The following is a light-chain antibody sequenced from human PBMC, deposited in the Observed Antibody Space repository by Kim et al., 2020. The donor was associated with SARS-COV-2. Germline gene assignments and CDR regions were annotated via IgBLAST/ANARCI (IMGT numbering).Light chain of an antibody. CDR2: DVS. Sequence: GQSITISCTGGTSDIGNYNYVSWYQQHPGKAPKLIIYDVSNRPSGISNRFSGSKSGNTASLTISGLQAEDEADYYCSSYTTSSRVVFGGGTQLTVL. V-gene: IGLV2-14*03. J-gene: IGLJ2*01. CDR3: SSYTTSSRVV. CDR1: TSDIGNYNY.